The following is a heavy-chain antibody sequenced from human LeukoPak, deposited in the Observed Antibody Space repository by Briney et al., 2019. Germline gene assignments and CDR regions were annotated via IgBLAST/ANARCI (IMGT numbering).Heavy chain of an antibody. Sequence: GRSLRPSCAASGLTFSSYGMHWVRQAPGKGLGWVAVISYDGSNKYYADSVKGRFTISRDNSKNTLYLQMNSLRAEDTAVYYCAKSPSQLSLSLRYFDYWGQGTLVTVSS. J-gene: IGHJ4*02. V-gene: IGHV3-30*18. CDR1: GLTFSSYG. D-gene: IGHD2-2*01. CDR3: AKSPSQLSLSLRYFDY. CDR2: ISYDGSNK.